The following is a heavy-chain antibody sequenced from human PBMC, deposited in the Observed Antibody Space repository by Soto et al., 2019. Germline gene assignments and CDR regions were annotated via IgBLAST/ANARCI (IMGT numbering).Heavy chain of an antibody. J-gene: IGHJ5*02. CDR2: ISSNSAYT. V-gene: IGHV3-21*01. CDR3: TRDASRDSSARGWFDP. CDR1: GFTFRSFT. D-gene: IGHD6-13*01. Sequence: GGSLRLSCAASGFTFRSFTMNWVRQAPGKGLEWVSTISSNSAYTYYTDALRGRFTISRDNAKNSLHLQMNSLGAEDTAVYYCTRDASRDSSARGWFDPWGPGTLVTVSS.